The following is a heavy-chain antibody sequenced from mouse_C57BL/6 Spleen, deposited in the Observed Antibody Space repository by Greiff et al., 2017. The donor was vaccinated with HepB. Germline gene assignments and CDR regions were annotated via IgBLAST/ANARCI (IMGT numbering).Heavy chain of an antibody. V-gene: IGHV1-53*01. CDR3: ARIRITTVVDWYFDV. CDR2: INPSNGGT. D-gene: IGHD1-1*01. Sequence: VQLQQPGTELVKPGASVKLSCKASGYTFTSYWMHWVKQRPGQGLEWIGNINPSNGGTNYNEKFKSKATLTVDKSSSTAYMQLSSLTSEDSAVYYCARIRITTVVDWYFDVWGTGTTVTVSS. J-gene: IGHJ1*03. CDR1: GYTFTSYW.